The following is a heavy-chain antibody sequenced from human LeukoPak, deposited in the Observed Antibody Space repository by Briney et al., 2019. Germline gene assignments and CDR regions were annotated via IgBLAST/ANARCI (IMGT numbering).Heavy chain of an antibody. CDR2: ISYDGSNK. V-gene: IGHV3-30*04. J-gene: IGHJ4*02. CDR1: GFTFSSYA. D-gene: IGHD3-9*01. Sequence: GGSLRLSYAASGFTFSSYAMHWVRQAPGKGLEWVAVISYDGSNKYYADSVKGRFTISRDNSKNTLYLQMNSLRAEDTAVYYCARDILTSPERVFDYWGQGTLVTVSS. CDR3: ARDILTSPERVFDY.